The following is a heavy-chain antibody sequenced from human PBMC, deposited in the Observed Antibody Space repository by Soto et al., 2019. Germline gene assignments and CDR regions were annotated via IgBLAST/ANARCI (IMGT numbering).Heavy chain of an antibody. CDR2: ISWDGGST. CDR3: AKAYRTSGSYFAFDI. V-gene: IGHV3-43*01. D-gene: IGHD1-26*01. J-gene: IGHJ3*02. CDR1: GFTFDDYT. Sequence: GESLKISCAASGFTFDDYTMHWVRQAPGKGLEWVSLISWDGGSTYYADSVKGRFTISRDNSKNSLYLQMNSLRTEDTALYYCAKAYRTSGSYFAFDIWGQGTMVTVSS.